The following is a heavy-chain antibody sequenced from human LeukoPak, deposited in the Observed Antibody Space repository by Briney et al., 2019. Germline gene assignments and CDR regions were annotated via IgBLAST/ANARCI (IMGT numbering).Heavy chain of an antibody. D-gene: IGHD3-10*01. Sequence: GGSLRLSCAASGFTFSSYGMHWVRQAPGKGLEWVAVISYDGSNKYYADSVKGRFTISRDNSKNTLYLQMNSLRAEDTAVYYCAKLRGQLLWFGDPLLYYGMDVWGKGTTVIVSS. CDR1: GFTFSSYG. CDR3: AKLRGQLLWFGDPLLYYGMDV. CDR2: ISYDGSNK. J-gene: IGHJ6*04. V-gene: IGHV3-30*18.